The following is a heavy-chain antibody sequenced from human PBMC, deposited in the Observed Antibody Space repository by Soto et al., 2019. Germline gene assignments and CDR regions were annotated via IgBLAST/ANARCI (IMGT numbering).Heavy chain of an antibody. J-gene: IGHJ6*02. CDR3: ARLRAGGYYYYGMDV. V-gene: IGHV3-30-3*01. CDR1: GFTFSSYA. Sequence: GGSLRLSCAASGFTFSSYAMHWVRQAPGKGLEWVAVISYDGSNKYYADSVKGRFTISRDNSKNTLYLQMNSLRAEDTAVYYCARLRAGGYYYYGMDVWGQGTTVTVAS. D-gene: IGHD3-16*01. CDR2: ISYDGSNK.